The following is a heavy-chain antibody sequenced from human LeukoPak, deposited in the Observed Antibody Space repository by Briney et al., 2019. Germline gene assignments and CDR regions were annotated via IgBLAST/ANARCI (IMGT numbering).Heavy chain of an antibody. CDR3: AKVGHSSSWYYGY. CDR2: ISGSGGST. D-gene: IGHD6-13*01. J-gene: IGHJ4*02. V-gene: IGHV3-23*01. Sequence: PGGSLRLSCEASGFTFTNAWMSWVCQAPGKGLEWVSAISGSGGSTYYADSVKGRFTISRDNSKNTLYLQMNSLRAEDTAVYYCAKVGHSSSWYYGYWGQGTLVTVSS. CDR1: GFTFTNAW.